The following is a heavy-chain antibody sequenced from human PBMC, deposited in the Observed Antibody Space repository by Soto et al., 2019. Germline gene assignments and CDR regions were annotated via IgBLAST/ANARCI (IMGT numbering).Heavy chain of an antibody. CDR1: GGSINNYY. V-gene: IGHV4-59*01. J-gene: IGHJ4*02. Sequence: QVQLQESGPGLVKPSETLSLTCTVSGGSINNYYWSWIRQPPGKGLEWLGYVYYSGSTNYNPSLKSRVNISVDTSKNQFSLKVTSVIAADTALYYCARGKGSSWNQFAYWGQGTLVTVSS. D-gene: IGHD6-13*01. CDR2: VYYSGST. CDR3: ARGKGSSWNQFAY.